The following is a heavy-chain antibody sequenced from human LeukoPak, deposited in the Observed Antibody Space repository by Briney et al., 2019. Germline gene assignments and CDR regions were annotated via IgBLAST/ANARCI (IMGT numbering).Heavy chain of an antibody. CDR1: GGSFSGYY. V-gene: IGHV4-34*01. J-gene: IGHJ5*02. CDR2: INHSGST. D-gene: IGHD2-8*01. Sequence: SETLSLTCAVYGGSFSGYYWTWIRQPPAKGLEWIGEINHSGSTNYNPSLKSRVTISVDTSKNQFSLKLSSVTAADTAVYYCATTNLYCANGVCHRNWFDPWGQGTRVTVSS. CDR3: ATTNLYCANGVCHRNWFDP.